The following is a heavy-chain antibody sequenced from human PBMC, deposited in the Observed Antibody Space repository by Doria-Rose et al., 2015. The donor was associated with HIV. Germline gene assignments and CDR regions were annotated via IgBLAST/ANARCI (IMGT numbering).Heavy chain of an antibody. Sequence: VQLQESGPGLVKPAETLSLTCTVSGGSISSYYWNWIRQPPGKGLEWIGYIYSSGSTHYNSSLKSRVTISIDTSKNQFPLKLSSVTAADTAVYYCARFRPSRGIYYSLDVRGKGTAVTVSS. D-gene: IGHD3-10*01. J-gene: IGHJ6*03. CDR1: GGSISSYY. V-gene: IGHV4-4*09. CDR2: IYSSGST. CDR3: ARFRPSRGIYYSLDV.